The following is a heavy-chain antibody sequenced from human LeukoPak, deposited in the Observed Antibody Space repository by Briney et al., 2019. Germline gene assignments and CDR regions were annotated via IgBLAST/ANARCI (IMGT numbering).Heavy chain of an antibody. V-gene: IGHV1-18*01. J-gene: IGHJ1*01. CDR3: ARSENYYDSSGYYLLRH. CDR1: GYTFTSYG. Sequence: ASVKVSCKASGYTFTSYGISWVRQAPGQGLEWMGWISAYNGDTNYAQKLQGRVTMTTDTSTSTAYMELRSLRSDDTAVYYCARSENYYDSSGYYLLRHWGQGTLVTVSP. D-gene: IGHD3-22*01. CDR2: ISAYNGDT.